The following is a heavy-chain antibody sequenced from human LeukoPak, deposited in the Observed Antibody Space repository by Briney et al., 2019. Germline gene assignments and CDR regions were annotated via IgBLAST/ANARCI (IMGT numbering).Heavy chain of an antibody. CDR1: GFSFSRYW. CDR3: ARDQDGMGTTMDL. CDR2: INSDGSST. V-gene: IGHV3-74*01. Sequence: GGSLRLSCAASGFSFSRYWMHCVRQAPGEGLMWVSRINSDGSSTWYADSVKGRFTISRDNARNTLSLQMSSLGVEDTALYYCARDQDGMGTTMDLWGQGTQVIVSS. D-gene: IGHD1-1*01. J-gene: IGHJ4*02.